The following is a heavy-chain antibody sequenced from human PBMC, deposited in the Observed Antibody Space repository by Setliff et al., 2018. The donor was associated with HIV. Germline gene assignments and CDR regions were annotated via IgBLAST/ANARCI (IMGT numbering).Heavy chain of an antibody. J-gene: IGHJ6*03. CDR3: ARRRIVKAYYYYMDV. D-gene: IGHD3-16*02. CDR1: GYSFTSYW. CDR2: IYPGDSDT. Sequence: PGESLKISCKGSGYSFTSYWIGWVRQMPGKGLEWMGIIYPGDSDTRYSPSFQGQVTISADKSISTAYLQWSSLKASDTAMYYCARRRIVKAYYYYMDVWGKGTTVTVSS. V-gene: IGHV5-51*01.